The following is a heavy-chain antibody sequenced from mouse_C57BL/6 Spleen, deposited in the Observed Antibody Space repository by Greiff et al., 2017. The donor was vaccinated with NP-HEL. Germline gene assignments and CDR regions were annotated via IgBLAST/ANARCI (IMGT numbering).Heavy chain of an antibody. CDR2: IYPGDGDT. J-gene: IGHJ4*01. D-gene: IGHD1-1*01. CDR1: GYAFSSYW. Sequence: VQLVESGAELVKPGASVKISCKASGYAFSSYWMNWVKQRPGKGLEWIGQIYPGDGDTNYNGKFKGKATLTADKSSSTAYMQLSSLTSEDSAVYFCARIGSSSYYAMDYWGQGTSVTVSS. V-gene: IGHV1-80*01. CDR3: ARIGSSSYYAMDY.